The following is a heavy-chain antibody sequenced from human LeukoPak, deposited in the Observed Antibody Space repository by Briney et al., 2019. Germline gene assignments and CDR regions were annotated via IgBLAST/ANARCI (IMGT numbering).Heavy chain of an antibody. Sequence: GGSLRLSCAASGFAFSSYWMSWVRQAPGKGLEWVANIKQDGSEKYYVDSVKGRFTISRDNAKNSLYLQMNSLRAEDAAVYYCARDKEVYYYASGSLGYWGQGTLVTVSS. J-gene: IGHJ4*02. CDR3: ARDKEVYYYASGSLGY. D-gene: IGHD3-10*01. V-gene: IGHV3-7*03. CDR2: IKQDGSEK. CDR1: GFAFSSYW.